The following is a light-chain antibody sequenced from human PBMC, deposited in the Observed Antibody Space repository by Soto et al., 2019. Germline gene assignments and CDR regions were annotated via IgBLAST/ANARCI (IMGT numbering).Light chain of an antibody. CDR1: QSVLYSSNNKNY. Sequence: DIVMTQSPDSLAVSLGERATINCKSSQSVLYSSNNKNYLAWYQQKPGQPPKLLIYWASTRESGVPDRFSGSGSGTDFTRTISSLQAEDVAVYYCQQYYSTPPTFGQGTKVE. J-gene: IGKJ1*01. CDR2: WAS. V-gene: IGKV4-1*01. CDR3: QQYYSTPPT.